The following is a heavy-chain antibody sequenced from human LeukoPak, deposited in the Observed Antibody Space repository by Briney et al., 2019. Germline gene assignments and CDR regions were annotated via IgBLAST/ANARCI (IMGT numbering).Heavy chain of an antibody. V-gene: IGHV4-34*01. Sequence: SETLSLTCAVYGGSFSGYYWSWIRQPPGKGLEWIGEINRSGSTNYNPSLKSRVTISVDTSKNQFSLKLSSVTAADTAVYYCAVRYYDFWSGYYTDDYWGQGTLVTVSS. CDR3: AVRYYDFWSGYYTDDY. CDR2: INRSGST. CDR1: GGSFSGYY. J-gene: IGHJ4*02. D-gene: IGHD3-3*01.